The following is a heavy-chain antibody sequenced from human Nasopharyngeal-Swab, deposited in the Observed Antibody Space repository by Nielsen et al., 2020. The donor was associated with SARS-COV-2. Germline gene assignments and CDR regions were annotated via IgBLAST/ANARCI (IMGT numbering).Heavy chain of an antibody. CDR2: ISGSGGST. V-gene: IGHV3-23*01. CDR3: AKDLGLGSWYYAY. CDR1: GFTFSSYA. D-gene: IGHD6-13*01. J-gene: IGHJ4*02. Sequence: GESLKISCAASGFTFSSYAMSWVRQAPGKGLEWVSAISGSGGSTYYADSVKGRFTISRDNSKNTLYLQMNSLRAEDKAVYYCAKDLGLGSWYYAYWGQGTLVTVSS.